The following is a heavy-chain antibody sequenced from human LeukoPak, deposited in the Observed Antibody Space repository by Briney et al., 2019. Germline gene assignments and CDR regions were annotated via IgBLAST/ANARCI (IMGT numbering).Heavy chain of an antibody. CDR3: ARNFWSGFLPSDYYYYMDV. Sequence: GGSLRLSCAASGFTFSSYAMHWVRQAPGKGLEWVAVISYDGSNKYYADSVKGRFTISRDNAKNSLYLQMNSLRAEDTAVYYCARNFWSGFLPSDYYYYMDVWGKGTTVTVSS. J-gene: IGHJ6*03. CDR1: GFTFSSYA. D-gene: IGHD3-3*01. CDR2: ISYDGSNK. V-gene: IGHV3-30-3*01.